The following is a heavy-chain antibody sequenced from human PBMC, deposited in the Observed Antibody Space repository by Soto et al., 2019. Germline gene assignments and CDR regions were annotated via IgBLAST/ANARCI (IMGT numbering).Heavy chain of an antibody. CDR1: GFAFTSYA. CDR2: ISGNGDST. Sequence: GGSLRLSCAASGFAFTSYAMSWVRQAPGKGLEWVAAISGNGDSTYYADSVKGRFTISRDSSKNTLHLQMNSLRVEDTAVYYCAKGGGYSYGYVDGWGQGTLVTVSS. V-gene: IGHV3-23*01. D-gene: IGHD5-18*01. J-gene: IGHJ4*02. CDR3: AKGGGYSYGYVDG.